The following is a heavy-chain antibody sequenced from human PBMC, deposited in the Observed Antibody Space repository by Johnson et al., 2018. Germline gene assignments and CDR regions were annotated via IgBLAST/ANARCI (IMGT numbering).Heavy chain of an antibody. CDR3: AKAGYRSWDYMDV. V-gene: IGHV3-33*06. CDR2: IWYDGSNK. Sequence: QVQLLESGGGVVQPGRSLRLSCAASGFTFSSYGMHWVRQAPGKGLEWVAVIWYDGSNKYYADSVKGRFTISRDNSKNTLYLQMNSLRAEDTAGYYWAKAGYRSWDYMDVWGKGATVTVSS. CDR1: GFTFSSYG. D-gene: IGHD5-18*01. J-gene: IGHJ6*03.